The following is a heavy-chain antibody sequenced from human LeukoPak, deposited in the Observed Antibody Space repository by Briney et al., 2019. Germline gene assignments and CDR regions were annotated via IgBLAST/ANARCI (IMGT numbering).Heavy chain of an antibody. CDR1: GGSFSGYY. V-gene: IGHV4-34*01. CDR2: INHSGST. CDR3: AREFSYGYYYFDY. J-gene: IGHJ4*02. Sequence: ASETLSLTCAVYGGSFSGYYWSWIRQPPGKGLEWIGEINHSGSTNYNPSLKSRVTISVDTSKNQFSLKLSSVTAADTAVYYCAREFSYGYYYFDYWGQGTLVTVSS. D-gene: IGHD5-18*01.